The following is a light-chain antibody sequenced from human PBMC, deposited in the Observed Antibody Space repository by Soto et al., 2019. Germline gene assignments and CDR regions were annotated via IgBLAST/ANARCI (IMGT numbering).Light chain of an antibody. CDR2: NNR. CDR1: SSNTGAGYD. Sequence: QSVLTQSPSVSGAPGQRVTMSCTGSSSNTGAGYDVHWYQQFPGTAPKLLIYNNRNRPSGVPDRFSGSKSGTSASLAITGLQAEDEADYYCQSYDSSLSAWVFGGGTKLTVL. V-gene: IGLV1-40*01. CDR3: QSYDSSLSAWV. J-gene: IGLJ3*02.